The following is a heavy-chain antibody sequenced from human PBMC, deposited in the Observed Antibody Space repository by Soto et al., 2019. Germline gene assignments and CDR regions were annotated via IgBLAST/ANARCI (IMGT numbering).Heavy chain of an antibody. Sequence: SETLSLTCAVSGGSISSSNWWSWVRQPPGKGLEWIGEIYHSGSTNYNPSLKSRVTISVDTSKNQFSLKLSSVTATDTAVYYGARQSPTNWFEPWGQGTLVTDSS. CDR1: GGSISSSNW. CDR3: ARQSPTNWFEP. CDR2: IYHSGST. V-gene: IGHV4-4*02. J-gene: IGHJ5*02.